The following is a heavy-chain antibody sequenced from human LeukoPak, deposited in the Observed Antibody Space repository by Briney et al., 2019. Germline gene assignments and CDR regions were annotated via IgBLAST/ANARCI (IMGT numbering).Heavy chain of an antibody. CDR2: IIPIFGTA. J-gene: IGHJ5*02. D-gene: IGHD3-10*01. V-gene: IGHV1-69*01. Sequence: GASVKVSFKASGGTFNSYAISWVRQAPGQGLEWMGGIIPIFGTANYAQKFQGRVTITADESTSTAYMELSSLRSEDTAVYYCARGYYYGSGSYSPLFDPRGQGTLVTVSS. CDR1: GGTFNSYA. CDR3: ARGYYYGSGSYSPLFDP.